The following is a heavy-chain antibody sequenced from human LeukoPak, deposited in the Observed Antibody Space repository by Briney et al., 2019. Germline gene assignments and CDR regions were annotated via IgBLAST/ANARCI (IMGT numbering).Heavy chain of an antibody. CDR1: GFTFSSYG. CDR2: IWYDGSNK. CDR3: LVWKHVFDR. D-gene: IGHD5/OR15-5a*01. Sequence: GGSLRLSCAASGFTFSSYGMHWVRQAPGKGLEWVAVIWYDGSNKYYADSVKGRFTISRDNSKNTLHLQMNSLRAEDTAVYYCLVWKHVFDRWGQGTLVTVSS. V-gene: IGHV3-33*01. J-gene: IGHJ5*02.